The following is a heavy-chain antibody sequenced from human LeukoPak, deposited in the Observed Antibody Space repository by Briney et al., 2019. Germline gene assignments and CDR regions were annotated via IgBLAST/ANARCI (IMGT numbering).Heavy chain of an antibody. CDR1: GYTFTGYY. Sequence: ASVEVSCKASGYTFTGYYMHWVRQAPGQGLEWMGWINPNSGGSNYAQKFQGRVTMTRDTSISTAYMELSRLRSDDTAVYYCARILGSSSWYAYYYYYGMDVWGQGTTVTVSS. V-gene: IGHV1-2*02. J-gene: IGHJ6*02. CDR3: ARILGSSSWYAYYYYYGMDV. CDR2: INPNSGGS. D-gene: IGHD6-13*01.